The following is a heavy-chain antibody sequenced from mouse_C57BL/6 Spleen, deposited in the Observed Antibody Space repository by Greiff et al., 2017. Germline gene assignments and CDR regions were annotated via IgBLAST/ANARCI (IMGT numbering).Heavy chain of an antibody. Sequence: EVQLQQSGAELVRPGASVKLSCTASGFNIKDDYMHWVKQRPEQGLEWIGWIDPENGDTEYASKFQGKATITADTSSNTAYLQLSSLTSEDTAVYYCTRDYPYYYAMDYWGQGTSVTVSS. CDR1: GFNIKDDY. CDR2: IDPENGDT. V-gene: IGHV14-4*01. D-gene: IGHD2-4*01. CDR3: TRDYPYYYAMDY. J-gene: IGHJ4*01.